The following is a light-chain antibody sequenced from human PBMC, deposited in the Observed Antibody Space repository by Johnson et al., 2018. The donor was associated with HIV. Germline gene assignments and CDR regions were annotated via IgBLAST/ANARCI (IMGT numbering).Light chain of an antibody. J-gene: IGLJ1*01. V-gene: IGLV1-51*01. CDR2: ENN. Sequence: QAVLTQPPSVSAAPGQKVTISCSGSSSNIGNNYVSWYQQFPGTAPKLLIYENNKRPSGIPDRFSGSKSGTSATLGITGLQTGDEADDYCGTVERSLSAGYFFRTVPKVTVL. CDR3: GTVERSLSAGYF. CDR1: SSNIGNNY.